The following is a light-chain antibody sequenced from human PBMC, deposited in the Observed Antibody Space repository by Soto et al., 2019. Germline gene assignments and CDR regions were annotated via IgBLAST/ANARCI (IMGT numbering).Light chain of an antibody. J-gene: IGKJ5*01. CDR2: DAS. CDR1: QSVSSY. CDR3: QQRSKWPPEVT. V-gene: IGKV3-11*01. Sequence: IVLTQSPATLSLSPGERATLSCRASQSVSSYFAWYQQKPGQAPRLLIYDASNRATGISARFCGSGSVTDLTRTLSSLAPEAFAGYYCQQRSKWPPEVTFGQGTRLEIK.